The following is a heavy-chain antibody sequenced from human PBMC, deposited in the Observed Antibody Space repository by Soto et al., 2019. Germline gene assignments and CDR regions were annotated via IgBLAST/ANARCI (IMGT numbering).Heavy chain of an antibody. Sequence: LETLPLTCTVSGGSSSDDTYCWGWIRQPPGKGLEWIGSIYYSGTSSHNPSLESRVTMSVDTSKKQLSLRLRSVTATDTAVYYCARHDGRGWPFDHWGLGTLVTVSS. CDR2: IYYSGTS. J-gene: IGHJ4*02. CDR3: ARHDGRGWPFDH. D-gene: IGHD6-19*01. CDR1: GGSSSDDTYC. V-gene: IGHV4-39*01.